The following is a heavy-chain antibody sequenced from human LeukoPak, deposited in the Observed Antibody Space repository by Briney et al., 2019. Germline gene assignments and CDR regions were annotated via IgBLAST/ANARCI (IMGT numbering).Heavy chain of an antibody. Sequence: SETLSLTCAVSGYSISSGYSCSWIRQPPGKGLEWIGEINHSGSTYYNPSLESRVTISLDTSKKQLSLKMSSVTAADTAVYYCARGGSGWPYYYYYMDVWGKGTTVTVSS. D-gene: IGHD6-19*01. CDR2: INHSGST. CDR3: ARGGSGWPYYYYYMDV. V-gene: IGHV4-38-2*01. CDR1: GYSISSGYS. J-gene: IGHJ6*03.